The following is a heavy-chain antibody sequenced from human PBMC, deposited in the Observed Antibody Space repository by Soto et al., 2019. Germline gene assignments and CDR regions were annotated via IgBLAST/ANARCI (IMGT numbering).Heavy chain of an antibody. CDR1: GGSISSSSYY. Sequence: SETLSLTCTVSGGSISSSSYYWGWIRQPPGKGLEWIGSIDYSGSTYYNPSLKSRVTISVDTSKNQFSLKLSSVTAADTAVYYCARQGYDFWSGYYSYYGMDVWGQGTTVTVSS. J-gene: IGHJ6*02. CDR2: IDYSGST. CDR3: ARQGYDFWSGYYSYYGMDV. D-gene: IGHD3-3*01. V-gene: IGHV4-39*01.